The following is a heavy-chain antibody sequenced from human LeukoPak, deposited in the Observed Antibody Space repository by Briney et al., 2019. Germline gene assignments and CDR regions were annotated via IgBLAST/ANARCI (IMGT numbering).Heavy chain of an antibody. CDR2: IGAYNGKT. CDR1: GYTFTSYG. Sequence: ASVKVSCKASGYTFTSYGISWVRQAPGQGLEWMGWIGAYNGKTNYAQKFQGRVTMTTDTSTSTAYMELRSLTSDDTAVYYCARTKPAFDPWGQGTQVTVSS. V-gene: IGHV1-18*01. CDR3: ARTKPAFDP. J-gene: IGHJ5*02.